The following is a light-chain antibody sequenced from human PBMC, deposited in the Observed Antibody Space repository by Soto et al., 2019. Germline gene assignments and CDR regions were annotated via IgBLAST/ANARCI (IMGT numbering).Light chain of an antibody. CDR1: QSVSSN. CDR3: QQYNNRSPWT. CDR2: GAS. J-gene: IGKJ4*02. V-gene: IGKV3-15*01. Sequence: EIVMTQSPATLSASPGERATLSCRASQSVSSNLAWYQQKPGQAPTLLIYGASTRATGIPARFSGSGCGTEFTLTISSRQSEDFAVYYCQQYNNRSPWTFGGGTKVDIK.